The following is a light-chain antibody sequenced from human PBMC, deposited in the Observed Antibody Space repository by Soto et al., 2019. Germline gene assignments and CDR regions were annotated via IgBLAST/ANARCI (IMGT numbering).Light chain of an antibody. CDR1: QSVSSN. V-gene: IGKV3-15*01. Sequence: EIVMTQSPATLSVSPGERATLSCRASQSVSSNLAWYQQKPGQAPRLLIYDASTRATGIPARFRGSGSGTEFTLTISSLQSEDFAVYYCQHYNNWPPWTFGQVTKADIK. J-gene: IGKJ1*01. CDR3: QHYNNWPPWT. CDR2: DAS.